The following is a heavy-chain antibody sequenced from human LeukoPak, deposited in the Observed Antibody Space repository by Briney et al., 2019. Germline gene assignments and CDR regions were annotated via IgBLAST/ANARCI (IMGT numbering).Heavy chain of an antibody. CDR1: GASISSYY. Sequence: SETLSLTCTVSGASISSYYWSWIRQPPGKGLEWIGYIYYSGSTNYNPSLKSRVTISVDTSKNQFSLKLTSVTAADTAVYYCARTTEGGYTYGYFYYYYMDVWGKGTTVTISS. CDR2: IYYSGST. D-gene: IGHD5-18*01. J-gene: IGHJ6*03. CDR3: ARTTEGGYTYGYFYYYYMDV. V-gene: IGHV4-59*01.